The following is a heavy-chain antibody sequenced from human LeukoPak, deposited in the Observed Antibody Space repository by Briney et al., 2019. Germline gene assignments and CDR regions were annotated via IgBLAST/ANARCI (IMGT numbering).Heavy chain of an antibody. CDR3: TRAFDP. J-gene: IGHJ5*02. CDR1: GGTFSSYA. CDR2: IFPSGGKT. V-gene: IGHV1-69*05. Sequence: SVKVSCKASGGTFSSYAISWVRQAPGQGLEWMGAIFPSGGKTHYSQKFQGRLTLTRDTSTNTVYMELTGLRSDDTALYFCTRAFDPWGQGTLVTVSS.